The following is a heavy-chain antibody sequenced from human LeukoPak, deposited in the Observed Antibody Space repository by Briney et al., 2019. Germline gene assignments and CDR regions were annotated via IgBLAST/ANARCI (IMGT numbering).Heavy chain of an antibody. D-gene: IGHD6-6*01. V-gene: IGHV1-58*01. CDR3: AAGVDVTGYSSSSFVAFDI. Sequence: ASVKVSCKASGFTFTSSAVQWVRRARGQRLEWIGWIVVGSGNTNYAQKFQERVTITRDMSTSTAYMELSSLRSEDTAVYYCAAGVDVTGYSSSSFVAFDIWGQGTMVTVSS. CDR1: GFTFTSSA. J-gene: IGHJ3*02. CDR2: IVVGSGNT.